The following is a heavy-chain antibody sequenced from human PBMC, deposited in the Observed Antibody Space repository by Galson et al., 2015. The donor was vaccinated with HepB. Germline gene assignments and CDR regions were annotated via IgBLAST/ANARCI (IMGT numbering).Heavy chain of an antibody. CDR3: ARTGGPFYYYWWFDP. V-gene: IGHV1-3*01. Sequence: SVKVSCKASGYTFTSYAMHWVRQAPGQRLEWMGWINAGNGNTKYSQKFQGRVTITRDTSASTAYMELSSLRSEDTAVYYCARTGGPFYYYWWFDPWGQGTLVTVSS. J-gene: IGHJ5*02. D-gene: IGHD3-22*01. CDR1: GYTFTSYA. CDR2: INAGNGNT.